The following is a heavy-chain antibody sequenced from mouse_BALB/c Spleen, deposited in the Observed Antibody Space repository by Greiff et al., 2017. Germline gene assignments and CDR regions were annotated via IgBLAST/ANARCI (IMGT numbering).Heavy chain of an antibody. CDR2: INSNGGST. J-gene: IGHJ4*01. Sequence: EVHLVESGGGLVKLGGSLKLSCAASGFTFSSYYMSWVRQTPEKRLELVAAINSNGGSTYYPDTVKGRFTISRDNAKNTLYLQMSSLKSEDTALYYCARQAAGATCAMDYWGQGTSVTVSS. D-gene: IGHD3-1*01. V-gene: IGHV5-6-2*01. CDR3: ARQAAGATCAMDY. CDR1: GFTFSSYY.